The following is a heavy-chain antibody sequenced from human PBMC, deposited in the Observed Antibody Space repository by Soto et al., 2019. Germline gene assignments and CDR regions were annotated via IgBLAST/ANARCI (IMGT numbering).Heavy chain of an antibody. Sequence: GASVKVSCKASGGTFSSYTISWVRQAPGQGLEWMGRIIPILGIANYAQKFQGGVTITADKSTSTAYMELSSLRSEDTAVYYCARDREYYDILTVFEIWGQGSMVIVSS. D-gene: IGHD3-9*01. V-gene: IGHV1-69*04. CDR2: IIPILGIA. J-gene: IGHJ3*02. CDR1: GGTFSSYT. CDR3: ARDREYYDILTVFEI.